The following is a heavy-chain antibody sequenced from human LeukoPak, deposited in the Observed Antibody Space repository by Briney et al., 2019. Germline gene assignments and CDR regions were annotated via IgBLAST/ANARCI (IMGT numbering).Heavy chain of an antibody. CDR3: ATDKRIAVAGTNYYYGMDV. CDR1: GYTLTELS. Sequence: ASVKVSCKVSGYTLTELSMHWVRQAPGKGLEWMGGFDPEDGETIYAQKFQGTVTMTEDTSTDTAYMELSSLRSEDTAVYYCATDKRIAVAGTNYYYGMDVWGQGTTVTVSS. D-gene: IGHD6-19*01. J-gene: IGHJ6*02. V-gene: IGHV1-24*01. CDR2: FDPEDGET.